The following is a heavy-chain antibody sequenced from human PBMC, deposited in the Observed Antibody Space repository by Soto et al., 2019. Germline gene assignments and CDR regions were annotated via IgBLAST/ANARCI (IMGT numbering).Heavy chain of an antibody. D-gene: IGHD3-10*01. V-gene: IGHV1-18*01. J-gene: IGHJ6*02. CDR3: ARSGSGSYWNHYYGMDV. Sequence: ASVKVSCKASGYTFTSYGISWVRQAPGRGLEWMGWISAYNGNTNYAQKLQGRVTMTTDTSTSTAYMELRSLRSDDTAVYYCARSGSGSYWNHYYGMDVWGQGTTVTVSS. CDR2: ISAYNGNT. CDR1: GYTFTSYG.